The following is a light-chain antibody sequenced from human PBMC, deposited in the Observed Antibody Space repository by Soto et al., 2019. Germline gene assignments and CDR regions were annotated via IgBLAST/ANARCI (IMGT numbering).Light chain of an antibody. Sequence: IQLTQSPSSLSASVGDSVTITCRASQGISRYLAWYQQKAGRAPKLLISAASTLQSGVPSRFSGSGSGTDFTLTIRSLQPEDFATYYCQQLNTYPVTFGGGTKVDVK. CDR1: QGISRY. CDR3: QQLNTYPVT. V-gene: IGKV1-9*01. CDR2: AAS. J-gene: IGKJ4*01.